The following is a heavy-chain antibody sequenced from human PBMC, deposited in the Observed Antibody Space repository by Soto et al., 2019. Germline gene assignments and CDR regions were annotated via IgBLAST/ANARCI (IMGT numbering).Heavy chain of an antibody. D-gene: IGHD3-9*01. V-gene: IGHV3-11*01. CDR2: ISSSGSTI. J-gene: IGHJ6*03. CDR1: GFTFSVYY. CDR3: ARAPYDILTGDDYYMDV. Sequence: QVQLVESGGGLVKPGGSLRLSCAASGFTFSVYYMSWIRKAPGKGLAWVSYISSSGSTIYYADSVKGRFTISRDNAKNSLYLQMNSLRAEDTAVYYCARAPYDILTGDDYYMDVWGKGTTVTVSS.